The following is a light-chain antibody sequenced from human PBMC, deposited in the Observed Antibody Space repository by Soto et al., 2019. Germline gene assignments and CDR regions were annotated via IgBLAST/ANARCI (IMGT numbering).Light chain of an antibody. J-gene: IGLJ2*01. Sequence: QPVLAQPPSASGTPGQRVTISCSGSTSNVGSNLASWYQQLPGSAPKLLIYNDYERPSGVPDRFSGSKSGTSASLGISGLRSEDEADYFCAVWDDSLSGVVFGGGTKLTVL. V-gene: IGLV1-47*02. CDR3: AVWDDSLSGVV. CDR2: NDY. CDR1: TSNVGSNL.